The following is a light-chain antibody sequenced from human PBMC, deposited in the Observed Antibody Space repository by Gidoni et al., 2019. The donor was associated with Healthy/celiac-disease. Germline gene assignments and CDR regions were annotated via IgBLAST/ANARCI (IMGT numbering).Light chain of an antibody. CDR2: LGS. CDR1: QSLLHSNGYNY. J-gene: IGKJ1*01. Sequence: DSVMTQSPLSLPVTPGEPASISCRSSQSLLHSNGYNYLDWYLQKPGQSPQLLIYLGSNRASGVPDRFSGSGSGTDFTLKISRVEAADVGVYYCMQALQTPPTFGQGTKVEIK. CDR3: MQALQTPPT. V-gene: IGKV2-28*01.